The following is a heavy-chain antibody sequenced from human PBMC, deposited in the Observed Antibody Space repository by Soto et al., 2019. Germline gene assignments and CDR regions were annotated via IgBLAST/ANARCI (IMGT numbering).Heavy chain of an antibody. CDR2: INPNSGGT. J-gene: IGHJ6*03. CDR3: ARGGYDILTGLRDYYYMDV. CDR1: GYTFTGYY. Sequence: ASVKVSCKASGYTFTGYYMHWVRQAPGQGLEWMGWINPNSGGTNYAQKFQGWVTMTRDTSISTAYMELSRLRSDDTAVYYCARGGYDILTGLRDYYYMDVWGKGTTVTVSS. D-gene: IGHD3-9*01. V-gene: IGHV1-2*04.